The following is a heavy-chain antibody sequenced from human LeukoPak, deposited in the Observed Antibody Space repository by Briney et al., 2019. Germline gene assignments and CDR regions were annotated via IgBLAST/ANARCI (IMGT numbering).Heavy chain of an antibody. CDR1: GGSISSSSYY. CDR3: ARPSPYYYDSSGYYSLWDY. D-gene: IGHD3-22*01. CDR2: IYYSGST. V-gene: IGHV4-39*01. Sequence: PSETLSLTCTVSGGSISSSSYYWGWVRQPPGKGLEWIGSIYYSGSTYYNPSLKSRVTISVDTSKNHFSLELSSVPAVGPAVYYSARPSPYYYDSSGYYSLWDYGGQGTLVSVFS. J-gene: IGHJ4*02.